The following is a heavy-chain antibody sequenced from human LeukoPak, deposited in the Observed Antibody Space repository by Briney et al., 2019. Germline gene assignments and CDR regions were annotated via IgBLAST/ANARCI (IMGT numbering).Heavy chain of an antibody. V-gene: IGHV4-59*08. D-gene: IGHD4-17*01. CDR3: ARRQVFDDYGDYHNFDY. CDR2: IYYSGTT. Sequence: PSETLSLTCTVSGGSINNYYWSWIRQTPGKGLEWIGYIYYSGTTNYNPSLKNRVTISVDTSKNQFSLKLSSVTAADTAVYYCARRQVFDDYGDYHNFDYWGQGTLVTVSS. CDR1: GGSINNYY. J-gene: IGHJ4*02.